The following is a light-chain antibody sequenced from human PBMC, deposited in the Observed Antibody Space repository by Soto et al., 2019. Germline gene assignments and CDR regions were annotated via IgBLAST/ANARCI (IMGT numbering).Light chain of an antibody. Sequence: DIQMTQFPSTLSASVGDRVTITCRASQTTNTWLAWYQQKPGTAPKLLIYDASSLEGGVPSRFSASGSGTEFTLTISSLQPDAFATYYCQKYITPPFTFGQGTKVEIK. CDR3: QKYITPPFT. CDR2: DAS. CDR1: QTTNTW. V-gene: IGKV1-5*01. J-gene: IGKJ2*01.